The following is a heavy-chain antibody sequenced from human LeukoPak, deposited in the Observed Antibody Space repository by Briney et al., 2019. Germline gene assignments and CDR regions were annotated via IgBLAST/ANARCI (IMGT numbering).Heavy chain of an antibody. CDR3: ARLGQSDYYGSGSYYSLDY. CDR1: GYTFTGYY. V-gene: IGHV1-2*02. CDR2: INPNSGGT. J-gene: IGHJ4*02. D-gene: IGHD3-10*01. Sequence: ASVKVSCKASGYTFTGYYMHWVRQAPGQGLEWMGWINPNSGGTNYAQKFQGRVTMTRDTSISTAYMELSRLRSDDTAVYYCARLGQSDYYGSGSYYSLDYWGQGTLVTVSS.